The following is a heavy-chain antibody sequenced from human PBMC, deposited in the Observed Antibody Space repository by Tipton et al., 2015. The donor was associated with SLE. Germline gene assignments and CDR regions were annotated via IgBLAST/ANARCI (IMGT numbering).Heavy chain of an antibody. V-gene: IGHV4-39*07. CDR2: IHYSGST. J-gene: IGHJ4*02. Sequence: TLSLTCTVSDGSISSSSYFWGWIRQPPGKGLEWIGSIHYSGSTYYNPSLKSRVTISVDTSKNQFSLKLSSLTAADTAVYYCARRDRYYDFWSIPGYFDYWGQGTLVTVSS. CDR1: DGSISSSSYF. D-gene: IGHD3-3*01. CDR3: ARRDRYYDFWSIPGYFDY.